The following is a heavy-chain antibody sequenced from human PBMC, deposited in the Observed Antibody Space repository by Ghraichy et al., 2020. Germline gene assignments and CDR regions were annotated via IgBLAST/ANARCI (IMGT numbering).Heavy chain of an antibody. CDR1: GFTFSSYE. CDR2: ISSSGSTI. J-gene: IGHJ4*02. D-gene: IGHD6-13*01. CDR3: ARDRSDRYADHSSSLI. Sequence: GESLNISCAASGFTFSSYEMNWVRQAPGKGLEWVSYISSSGSTIYYADSVKGRFTISRDNAKNSLYLQMNSLRAEDTAVYYCARDRSDRYADHSSSLIWGQGTLVTVSS. V-gene: IGHV3-48*03.